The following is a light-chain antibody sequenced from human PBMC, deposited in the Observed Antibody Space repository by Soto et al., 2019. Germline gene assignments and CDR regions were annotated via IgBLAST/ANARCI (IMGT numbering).Light chain of an antibody. CDR3: QQYNSYPFT. J-gene: IGKJ2*01. Sequence: DIQMTQSPSTLSASVGDRVTITCRASQSISSWLAWYQQKPGKAPKLLIYKASSIESGVPSRFSGSGSGTEFTLTISSLEPDDFATYYCQQYNSYPFTFGHGTKLEIK. CDR2: KAS. CDR1: QSISSW. V-gene: IGKV1-5*03.